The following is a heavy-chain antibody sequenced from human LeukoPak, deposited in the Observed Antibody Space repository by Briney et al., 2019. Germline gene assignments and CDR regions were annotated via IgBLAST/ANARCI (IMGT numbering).Heavy chain of an antibody. Sequence: GGSLRLSCAASGFTFSSYVMHWVRQAPGKGLEWVSYISSSGSTIYYADSVKGRFTISRGNAKNSLYLQMNSLRAEDTAVYYCARGSSYYDSSGWYWGQGTLVTVSS. V-gene: IGHV3-48*04. J-gene: IGHJ4*02. D-gene: IGHD3-22*01. CDR2: ISSSGSTI. CDR3: ARGSSYYDSSGWY. CDR1: GFTFSSYV.